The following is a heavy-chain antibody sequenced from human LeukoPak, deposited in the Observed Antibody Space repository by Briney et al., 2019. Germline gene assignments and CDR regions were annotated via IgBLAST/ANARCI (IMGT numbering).Heavy chain of an antibody. CDR1: GFIFSSYS. Sequence: GGSLRLSCATSGFIFSSYSMNWVRQAPGKGLVWVAYISSGGSTICYADSVRGRFTISRDSARNSLYLQMDSLRDEDTAVYYCARDETGVGSGGIDFWGQGTLVTVSS. V-gene: IGHV3-48*02. CDR3: ARDETGVGSGGIDF. CDR2: ISSGGSTI. J-gene: IGHJ4*02. D-gene: IGHD2-8*02.